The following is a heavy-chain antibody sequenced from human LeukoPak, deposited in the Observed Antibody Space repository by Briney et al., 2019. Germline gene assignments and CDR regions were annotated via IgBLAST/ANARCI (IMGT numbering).Heavy chain of an antibody. J-gene: IGHJ3*02. CDR2: ISYDGSNK. CDR3: ARSSGSYHLDAFDI. V-gene: IGHV3-30*04. Sequence: GGSLRLSCAASGFTFSSYAMHWVRQAPGKGLEWVAVISYDGSNKYYADSVKGRSTISRDNSKNTLYLQMNSLRAEDTAVYYCARSSGSYHLDAFDIWGQGTMVTVSS. CDR1: GFTFSSYA. D-gene: IGHD1-26*01.